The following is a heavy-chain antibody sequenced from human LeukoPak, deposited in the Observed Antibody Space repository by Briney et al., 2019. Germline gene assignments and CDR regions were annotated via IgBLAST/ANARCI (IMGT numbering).Heavy chain of an antibody. CDR3: ARGPANTAMVTNGFAIGN. CDR1: GGSISSSSYY. J-gene: IGHJ4*02. CDR2: IYYSGST. D-gene: IGHD5-18*01. V-gene: IGHV4-39*07. Sequence: SETLSLTCTVSGGSISSSSYYWGWIRQPPGKGLEWIGSIYYSGSTYYNPSLKSRVTISVDTSKNQFSLKLSSVTAADTAVYYCARGPANTAMVTNGFAIGNWGQGTLVTVSS.